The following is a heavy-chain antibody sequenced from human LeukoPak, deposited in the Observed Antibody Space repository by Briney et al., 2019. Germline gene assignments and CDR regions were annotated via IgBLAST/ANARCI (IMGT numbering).Heavy chain of an antibody. V-gene: IGHV7-4-1*02. CDR1: GYACTRCA. CDR2: INTNTGDP. J-gene: IGHJ4*02. CDR3: AREGPRSRKVAGTSHFDY. D-gene: IGHD6-19*01. Sequence: ASVKVSCKASGYACTRCARSWGRQAPGQGLELIELINTNTGDPTYAQGFTGRFVFSLDTSVSTAYLQISSLKAEDTAVYYCAREGPRSRKVAGTSHFDYWGQGTLVTVSS.